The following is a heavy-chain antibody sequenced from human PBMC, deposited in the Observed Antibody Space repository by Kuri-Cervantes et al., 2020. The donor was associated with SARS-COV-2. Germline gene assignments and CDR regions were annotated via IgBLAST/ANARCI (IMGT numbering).Heavy chain of an antibody. D-gene: IGHD6-19*01. CDR3: AREMYSSGWAGNYYYYYMDV. J-gene: IGHJ6*03. CDR2: IGPSGTTK. CDR1: GFIFSDYY. V-gene: IGHV3-11*04. Sequence: GGSLRLSCTASGFIFSDYYMTWIRQAPGKGLEWVSNIGPSGTTKYYADSVKGRFTISRDNAKNSLYLQMSSLRAEDTAVYYCAREMYSSGWAGNYYYYYMDVWGKGTTVTVSS.